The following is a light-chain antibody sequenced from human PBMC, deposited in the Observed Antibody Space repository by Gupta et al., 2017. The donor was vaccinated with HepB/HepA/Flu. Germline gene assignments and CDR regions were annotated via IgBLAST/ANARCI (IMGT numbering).Light chain of an antibody. CDR3: QHKNNWPRT. V-gene: IGKV3-15*01. J-gene: IGKJ1*01. CDR1: QSVSSN. Sequence: IVMTQSPATLSVSPGERATLSCRASQSVSSNLAWYQQKPGQAPRLLIYGASTRATGIPARFSGSGSGTEFTLTISSRQSEDFAVYYCQHKNNWPRTFGQGTKVEIK. CDR2: GAS.